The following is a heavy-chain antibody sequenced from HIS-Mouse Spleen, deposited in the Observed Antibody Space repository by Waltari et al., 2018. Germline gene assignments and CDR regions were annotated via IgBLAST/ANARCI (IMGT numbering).Heavy chain of an antibody. CDR3: AKDRDGSGSYSDY. D-gene: IGHD3-10*01. J-gene: IGHJ4*02. Sequence: SLISWDGGSTYYADSVKGRFTISRDNSKNSLYLQMNSLRAEDTALYYCAKDRDGSGSYSDYWGQGTLVTVSS. CDR2: ISWDGGST. V-gene: IGHV3-43D*03.